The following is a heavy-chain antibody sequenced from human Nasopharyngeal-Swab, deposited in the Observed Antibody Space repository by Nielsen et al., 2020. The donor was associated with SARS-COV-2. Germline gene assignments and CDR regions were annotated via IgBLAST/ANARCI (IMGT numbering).Heavy chain of an antibody. CDR1: GYTFTSYA. Sequence: ASVKVSCKASGYTFTSYAMNWVRQAPGQGLDWMGWINTNTGNPTYAQGFTGRFVFSLDTSVSTAYLQISSLKAEDTAVYYCARDTSGRIRTKGVAVAGRKRHNWFDPWGQGTLVTVSS. CDR3: ARDTSGRIRTKGVAVAGRKRHNWFDP. V-gene: IGHV7-4-1*02. CDR2: INTNTGNP. J-gene: IGHJ5*02. D-gene: IGHD6-19*01.